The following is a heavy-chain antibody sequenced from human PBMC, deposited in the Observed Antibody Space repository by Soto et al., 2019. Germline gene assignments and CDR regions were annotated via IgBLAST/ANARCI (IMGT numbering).Heavy chain of an antibody. CDR1: GYTFTSYG. V-gene: IGHV1-18*04. D-gene: IGHD3-22*01. J-gene: IGHJ3*02. CDR3: ARADYYDSSGYYYVGAHGAFDI. Sequence: ASVKVSCKASGYTFTSYGISWVRQAPGQGLEWMGWISAYNGNTNYAQKLQGRVTMTTDTSTSTAYMELRSLRSDDTAVYYCARADYYDSSGYYYVGAHGAFDIWGQGTMVTVSS. CDR2: ISAYNGNT.